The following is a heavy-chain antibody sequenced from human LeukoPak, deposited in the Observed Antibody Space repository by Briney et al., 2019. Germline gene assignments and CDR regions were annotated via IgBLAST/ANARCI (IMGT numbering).Heavy chain of an antibody. CDR2: IYHSGST. Sequence: SETLSLTCAVSGGSISSGGYSWSWIRQPPGKGLEWIGYIYHSGSTYYNPSLKSRVTISVDRSKNQFSLKLSSATAADTAVYYCARASDYYDSSPYYFDYWGQGTLVTVSS. V-gene: IGHV4-30-2*01. CDR3: ARASDYYDSSPYYFDY. D-gene: IGHD3-22*01. J-gene: IGHJ4*02. CDR1: GGSISSGGYS.